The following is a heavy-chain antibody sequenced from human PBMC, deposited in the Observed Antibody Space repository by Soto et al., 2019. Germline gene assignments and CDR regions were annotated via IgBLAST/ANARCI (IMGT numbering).Heavy chain of an antibody. Sequence: VGSLRLSCAASGFTFSDYSMNWVRQAPGKGPEWVSSVSGSGSYTQYADSVKGRFTISRDNAKNSLCLQVNSLRAEDTAVYYCARVGCRGGSCSSRGGLYYGMDVWGQGTTVTVSS. D-gene: IGHD2-15*01. CDR3: ARVGCRGGSCSSRGGLYYGMDV. J-gene: IGHJ6*02. CDR1: GFTFSDYS. V-gene: IGHV3-21*01. CDR2: VSGSGSYT.